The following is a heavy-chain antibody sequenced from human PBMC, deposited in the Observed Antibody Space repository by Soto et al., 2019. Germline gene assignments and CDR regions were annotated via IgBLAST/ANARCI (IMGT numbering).Heavy chain of an antibody. Sequence: QVQLVQSGAEVKKPGSSVKVSCKASGGTFRSYSINWVRQAPGQGLEWMGEIIPIFGTANYAQRFQGRVTITADESTSTAYMDLSSLRYEDTAVYDCARDGGRHSGGSDYWGQGTLVTVSS. J-gene: IGHJ4*02. CDR2: IIPIFGTA. D-gene: IGHD1-26*01. V-gene: IGHV1-69*01. CDR3: ARDGGRHSGGSDY. CDR1: GGTFRSYS.